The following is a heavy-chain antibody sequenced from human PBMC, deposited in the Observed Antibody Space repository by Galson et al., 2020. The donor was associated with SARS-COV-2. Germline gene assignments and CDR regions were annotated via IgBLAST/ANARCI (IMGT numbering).Heavy chain of an antibody. CDR2: AYHSGTT. CDR1: GGSMRSHY. V-gene: IGHV4-59*11. Sequence: SETLSLTCTVSGGSMRSHYWNWIRQPPGQGLEWIGFAYHSGTTNSNPSLKRRLTISVDTSKNQFALNLTSVTTADTAVYYCAGTANYYDSSCDLGHWGQGTLVTVSS. D-gene: IGHD3-22*01. J-gene: IGHJ4*02. CDR3: AGTANYYDSSCDLGH.